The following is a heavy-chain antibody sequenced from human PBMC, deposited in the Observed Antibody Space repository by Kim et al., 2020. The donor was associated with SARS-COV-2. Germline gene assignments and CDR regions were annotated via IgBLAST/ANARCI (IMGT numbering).Heavy chain of an antibody. J-gene: IGHJ4*02. CDR2: GST. V-gene: IGHV3-66*01. CDR3: AKQLNGLGHY. D-gene: IGHD6-13*01. Sequence: GSTYYVDSGKGRFTISRDNSKNTVYLQMNSLRAEDTAVYYCAKQLNGLGHYWGQGTLVTVSS.